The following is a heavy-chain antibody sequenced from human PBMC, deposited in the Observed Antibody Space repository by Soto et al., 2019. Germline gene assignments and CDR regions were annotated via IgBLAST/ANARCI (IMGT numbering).Heavy chain of an antibody. CDR1: GFTFDDYA. Sequence: GGSLRLSCAASGFTFDDYAMHWVRQAPGKGLEWVSLISWDGGSTYYADSVKGRFTISRDNSKNSLYLQMNSLRAEDTALYYCAKDHLPSSWLQNYYYYGMDVWGQGTTVTVSS. D-gene: IGHD6-13*01. J-gene: IGHJ6*02. CDR2: ISWDGGST. CDR3: AKDHLPSSWLQNYYYYGMDV. V-gene: IGHV3-43D*04.